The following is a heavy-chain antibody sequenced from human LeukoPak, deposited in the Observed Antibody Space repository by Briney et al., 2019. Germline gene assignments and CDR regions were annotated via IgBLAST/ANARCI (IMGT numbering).Heavy chain of an antibody. Sequence: GGSLRLSCVATGFPFSSYWMTWVRQAPGKGLEWVANIKQDGSKKSYVDSVKGRFTISRDNAKNSLYLQMNSLRAEDTAIYYCTRVGYIDEGIDYWGQGTLVTVSS. CDR1: GFPFSSYW. D-gene: IGHD5-24*01. J-gene: IGHJ4*02. CDR2: IKQDGSKK. CDR3: TRVGYIDEGIDY. V-gene: IGHV3-7*04.